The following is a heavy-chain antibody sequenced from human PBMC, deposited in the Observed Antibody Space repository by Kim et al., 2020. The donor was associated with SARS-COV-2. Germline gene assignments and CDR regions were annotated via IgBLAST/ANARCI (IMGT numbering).Heavy chain of an antibody. D-gene: IGHD3-10*01. J-gene: IGHJ4*02. Sequence: YADSVQGRFTISRDNSKNTLYLQMNSLRAEDTAVYYCAKTLVLLWFSFDYWGQGTLVTVSS. CDR3: AKTLVLLWFSFDY. V-gene: IGHV3-23*01.